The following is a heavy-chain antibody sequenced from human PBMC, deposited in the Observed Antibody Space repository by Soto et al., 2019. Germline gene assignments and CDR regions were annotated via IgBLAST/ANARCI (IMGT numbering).Heavy chain of an antibody. CDR3: AKDFNYGDYDLGYFDY. V-gene: IGHV3-23*01. J-gene: IGHJ4*02. Sequence: EVQLLESGGGLVQPGGSLRLSCAASGFTFSSYAMSWVRQAPGKGLEWVSAISGSGGSTYYADSVKGRFTISRDNSKNTLYLQMNSLRAEDTAVYYCAKDFNYGDYDLGYFDYWGQGTLVTVSS. D-gene: IGHD4-17*01. CDR1: GFTFSSYA. CDR2: ISGSGGST.